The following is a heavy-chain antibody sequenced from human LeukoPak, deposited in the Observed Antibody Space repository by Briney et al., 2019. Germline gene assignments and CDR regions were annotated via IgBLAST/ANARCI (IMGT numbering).Heavy chain of an antibody. CDR3: ARAAEMATSDFDY. J-gene: IGHJ4*02. Sequence: GASVKVSCKASGYTLTSYYMHWVRQAPGQGLEWMGIINPSGGSTTYAQKFQGRVTITADESTSTAYMELSSLRSEDTAVYYCARAAEMATSDFDYWGQGTLVTVSS. CDR2: INPSGGST. D-gene: IGHD5-24*01. CDR1: GYTLTSYY. V-gene: IGHV1-46*01.